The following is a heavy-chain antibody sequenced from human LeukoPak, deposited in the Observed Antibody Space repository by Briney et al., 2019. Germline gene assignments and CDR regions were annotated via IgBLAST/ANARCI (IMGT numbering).Heavy chain of an antibody. CDR2: IYYSGST. D-gene: IGHD3-22*01. CDR3: ARGHSSGYYIFDY. V-gene: IGHV4-59*01. J-gene: IGHJ4*02. Sequence: KPSETLSLTCTVSGGSISSYYWSWIRQPPGKGLEWIGYIYYSGSTNYNPSLKSRVTISVDTSKNQFSPKLSSVTAADTAVYYCARGHSSGYYIFDYWGQGTLVTVSS. CDR1: GGSISSYY.